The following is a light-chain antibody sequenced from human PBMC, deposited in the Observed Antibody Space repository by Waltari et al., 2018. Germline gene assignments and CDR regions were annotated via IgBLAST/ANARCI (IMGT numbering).Light chain of an antibody. CDR3: LQDYIYPWT. CDR1: QGIRND. J-gene: IGKJ1*01. Sequence: ASVGDRVTITCRASQGIRNDLGWYQQKPGKAPKLLISAASTLQSGVPSRFSGSGSGTEFTLTISSLQPEDFATYYCLQDYIYPWTFGQGTKVEIQ. V-gene: IGKV1-6*01. CDR2: AAS.